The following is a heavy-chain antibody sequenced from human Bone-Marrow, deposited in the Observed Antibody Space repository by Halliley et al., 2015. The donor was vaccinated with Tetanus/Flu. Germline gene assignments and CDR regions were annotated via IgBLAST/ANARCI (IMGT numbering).Heavy chain of an antibody. Sequence: LRLSCSVSGDSISSYYWSWIRQPPGKGLEWIAYIHDIGHTNYNPSLKSRVTISLDTSKNQFSLKLNSVTAADTAVYYCARTPFTGYDTIDIWGLGTLVTVSS. CDR1: GDSISSYY. J-gene: IGHJ4*02. CDR2: IHDIGHT. D-gene: IGHD5-12*01. CDR3: ARTPFTGYDTIDI. V-gene: IGHV4-59*01.